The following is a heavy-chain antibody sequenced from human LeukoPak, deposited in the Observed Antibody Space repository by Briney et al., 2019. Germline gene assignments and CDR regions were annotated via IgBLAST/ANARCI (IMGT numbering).Heavy chain of an antibody. V-gene: IGHV4-59*01. D-gene: IGHD2-15*01. Sequence: SETLSLTCTVSGGSISSYYWSWIRQPPGKGLEWIGYIYYSGSTNYNPSLTSRVTISVDTSKNQFSLKLSSVTAADTAVYYCARVRVGGRNWFDPWGQGTLVTVSS. CDR1: GGSISSYY. J-gene: IGHJ5*02. CDR3: ARVRVGGRNWFDP. CDR2: IYYSGST.